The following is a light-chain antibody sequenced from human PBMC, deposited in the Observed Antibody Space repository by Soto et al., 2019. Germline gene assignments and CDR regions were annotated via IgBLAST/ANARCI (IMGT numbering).Light chain of an antibody. Sequence: QSVLTQPASVSGSPGQSITISCTGTSRDVGGYNYVSWYQQHPGKAPKLMIYEVSNRPSGVSNRFSGSKSGNTASLTISGLQAEDEADYYCSSYTSSSTPVVFGGGTMLTVL. CDR1: SRDVGGYNY. CDR3: SSYTSSSTPVV. V-gene: IGLV2-14*01. J-gene: IGLJ2*01. CDR2: EVS.